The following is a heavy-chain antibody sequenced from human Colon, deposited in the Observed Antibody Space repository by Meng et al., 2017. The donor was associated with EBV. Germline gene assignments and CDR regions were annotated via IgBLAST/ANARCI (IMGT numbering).Heavy chain of an antibody. CDR3: AREENTSGWYYH. D-gene: IGHD6-13*01. CDR2: SYYSGST. CDR1: SAAAGNGCYF. Sequence: GPGLGRRFRSRSLSGPSSSAAAGNGCYFWSGYRRPPGRGLEWIGYSYYSGSTYFNPSLKSRMFMPVDTSKNQFSLSLNSVTAADTAVYYCAREENTSGWYYHWGQGTLVTVSS. J-gene: IGHJ4*02. V-gene: IGHV4-30-4*01.